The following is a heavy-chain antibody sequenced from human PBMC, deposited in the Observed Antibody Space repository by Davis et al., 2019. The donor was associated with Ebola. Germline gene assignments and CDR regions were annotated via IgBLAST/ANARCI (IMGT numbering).Heavy chain of an antibody. CDR3: AILGVRHSEDY. D-gene: IGHD3-10*01. V-gene: IGHV3-30*02. J-gene: IGHJ4*02. Sequence: GESLKISCAASGFVFGSCGMHWVRQAPGKGLEWVAFIWYDGSHEYYGDSVKGRFTISRDDSKNTLYLQMNSLRGEDTAVYYCAILGVRHSEDYWGQGTQVTVSS. CDR1: GFVFGSCG. CDR2: IWYDGSHE.